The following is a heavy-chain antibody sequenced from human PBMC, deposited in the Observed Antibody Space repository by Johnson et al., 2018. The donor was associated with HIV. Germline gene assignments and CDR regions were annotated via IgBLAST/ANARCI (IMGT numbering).Heavy chain of an antibody. V-gene: IGHV3-11*04. CDR2: ISSSGTNI. CDR3: PVDTEAFDI. CDR1: GFIFSDYY. Sequence: QVQLVESGGGLVQPGGSLRLSCAASGFIFSDYYMSWIRQAPGKGLEWVSYISSSGTNIYYADSVKGRFSISRDNSKNTLYLQMNSLRAEDTAVYYCPVDTEAFDIWGQGTMVTVSS. D-gene: IGHD1-14*01. J-gene: IGHJ3*02.